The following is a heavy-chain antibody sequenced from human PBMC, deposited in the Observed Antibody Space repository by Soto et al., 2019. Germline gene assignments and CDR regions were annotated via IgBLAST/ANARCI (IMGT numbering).Heavy chain of an antibody. D-gene: IGHD6-13*01. J-gene: IGHJ6*02. CDR1: GGSISSSSYY. CDR2: IYYSGST. Sequence: SETLSLTCTVSGGSISSSSYYWGWIRQPPGKGLEWIGSIYYSGSTYYNPPLKSRVTISVDTSKNQFSLKLSSVTAADTAVYYCARHTAAGYYYGMDVWGQGTTVTVSS. V-gene: IGHV4-39*01. CDR3: ARHTAAGYYYGMDV.